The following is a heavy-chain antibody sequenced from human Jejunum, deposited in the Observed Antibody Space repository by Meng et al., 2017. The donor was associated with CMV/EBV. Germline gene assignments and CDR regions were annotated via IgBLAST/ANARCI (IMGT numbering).Heavy chain of an antibody. CDR1: GYTFTNYG. Sequence: QVQRVQLGTEVKKPGGSVKVSCKASGYTFTNYGISWVRQAPGQGLEWMGWISAYNGNTNYAQKLQGRVTMTTDTSTSTAYMEVRSLRSDDTAVYYCARDYYYGRSYYFDYWGQGTLVTVSS. V-gene: IGHV1-18*01. CDR3: ARDYYYGRSYYFDY. CDR2: ISAYNGNT. J-gene: IGHJ4*02. D-gene: IGHD3-10*01.